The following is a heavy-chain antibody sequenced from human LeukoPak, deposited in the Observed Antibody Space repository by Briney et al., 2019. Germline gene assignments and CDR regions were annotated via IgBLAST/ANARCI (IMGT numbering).Heavy chain of an antibody. D-gene: IGHD3-22*01. CDR1: GFTFSTYA. Sequence: PGGSLRLSCAASGFTFSTYAMNWVRQAPGKGLEWVSTISGGGSSAYYADSVKGRFTISRDNSKNTLYLQMNSLRAEDTAVYYCAREGLLRPMAYYSDYWGQGTLVTVSS. CDR2: ISGGGSSA. J-gene: IGHJ4*02. V-gene: IGHV3-23*01. CDR3: AREGLLRPMAYYSDY.